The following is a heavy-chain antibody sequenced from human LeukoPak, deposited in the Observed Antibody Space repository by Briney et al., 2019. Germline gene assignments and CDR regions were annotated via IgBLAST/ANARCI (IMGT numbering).Heavy chain of an antibody. CDR3: AREAGLGAFDI. D-gene: IGHD6-19*01. Sequence: PSETLSLTCTVSGGSISSYYGSWIRQPPGKGLEWIGYIYYSGSTNYNPSLKSRVTISVDTSKNQFSLKLSSVTAADTAVYYCAREAGLGAFDIWGQGTMVTVSS. CDR1: GGSISSYY. CDR2: IYYSGST. V-gene: IGHV4-59*01. J-gene: IGHJ3*02.